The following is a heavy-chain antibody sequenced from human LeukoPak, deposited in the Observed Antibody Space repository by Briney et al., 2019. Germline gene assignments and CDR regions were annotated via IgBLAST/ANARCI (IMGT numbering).Heavy chain of an antibody. D-gene: IGHD3-3*01. CDR1: GYTFTSYY. CDR3: ARVRGTYYDFWSGYYAFAGMDV. V-gene: IGHV1-46*01. J-gene: IGHJ6*02. Sequence: ASVKVSCKASGYTFTSYYMHWVRQAPGQGLVWMGIINPSGGSTSYAQKFQGRVTMTRDTSTSTVYMELSSLRSEDAAVYYCARVRGTYYDFWSGYYAFAGMDVWGQGTTVTVSS. CDR2: INPSGGST.